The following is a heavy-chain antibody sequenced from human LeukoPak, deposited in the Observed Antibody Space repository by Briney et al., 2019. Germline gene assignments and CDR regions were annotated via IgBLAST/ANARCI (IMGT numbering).Heavy chain of an antibody. V-gene: IGHV4-38-2*02. CDR3: ARDRYYYDSSGYPKFDY. CDR1: GYSISSGYY. CDR2: IYHSGST. D-gene: IGHD3-22*01. J-gene: IGHJ4*02. Sequence: SETLSLTCTVSGYSISSGYYWGWIRQPPGKGLEWIGSIYHSGSTYYNPSLKTRVTISVDTSKNQFSLKLSSVTAADTAVYYCARDRYYYDSSGYPKFDYWGQGTLVTVSS.